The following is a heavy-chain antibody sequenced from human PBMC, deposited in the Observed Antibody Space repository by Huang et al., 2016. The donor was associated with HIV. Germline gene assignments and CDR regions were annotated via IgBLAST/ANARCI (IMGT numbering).Heavy chain of an antibody. Sequence: EVQLVETGGGLIQPGGSLKLSCAASGFTASANYMSWVRQAPGKGRGWVSIVYSDGNTFYADSVKGRFIISRDNSKNTMYLQMTSLRAEDTAVYYCAKIGGSDYYYYYYMDVWGKGATVTVSS. CDR1: GFTASANY. CDR2: VYSDGNT. V-gene: IGHV3-53*02. J-gene: IGHJ6*03. D-gene: IGHD3-16*01. CDR3: AKIGGSDYYYYYYMDV.